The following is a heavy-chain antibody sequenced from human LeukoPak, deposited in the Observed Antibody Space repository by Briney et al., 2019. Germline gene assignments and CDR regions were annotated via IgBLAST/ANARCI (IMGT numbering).Heavy chain of an antibody. CDR2: TYYRSKWYN. V-gene: IGHV6-1*01. D-gene: IGHD1/OR15-1a*01. CDR3: AISGTNYYYYYMDV. Sequence: SQTLSLTCAISGDSVSSNSTAWNWIRQSPSRGLEWLGRTYYRSKWYNDYAVSVKSRITIKPDTSKNQFSLQLNSVTPEDTAVYYCAISGTNYYYYYMDVWGKGTTVTISS. J-gene: IGHJ6*03. CDR1: GDSVSSNSTA.